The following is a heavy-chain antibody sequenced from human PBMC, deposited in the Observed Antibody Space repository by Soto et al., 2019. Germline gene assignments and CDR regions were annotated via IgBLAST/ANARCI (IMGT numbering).Heavy chain of an antibody. Sequence: EVQLLESGGGLVQPGGSLRLSCAASGFTFSSYAMSWVRQAPGKGLEWVSAISGSGGSTYYADSVKGRFTISRDNSKNTLYLQMNSLRAEDTAVYYCAKVMDTAMVGPDYYYYGMDVWGQGTTVTVSS. CDR3: AKVMDTAMVGPDYYYYGMDV. D-gene: IGHD5-18*01. CDR2: ISGSGGST. CDR1: GFTFSSYA. J-gene: IGHJ6*02. V-gene: IGHV3-23*01.